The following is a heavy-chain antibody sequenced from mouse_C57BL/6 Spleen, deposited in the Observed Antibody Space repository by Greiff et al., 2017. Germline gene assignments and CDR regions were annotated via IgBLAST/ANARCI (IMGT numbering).Heavy chain of an antibody. D-gene: IGHD1-1*01. CDR1: GYTFTSYW. CDR2: IDPSDSYT. V-gene: IGHV1-50*01. CDR3: AVNYGSSTGFAY. J-gene: IGHJ3*01. Sequence: QVQLQQPGAELVKPGASVKLSCQASGYTFTSYWLQWVKQRPGQGLEWIGEIDPSDSYTNYNQKFKGKATLTVDTSSSTAYMQLSSLTSEDSAVYYCAVNYGSSTGFAYWGQGTLVTVSA.